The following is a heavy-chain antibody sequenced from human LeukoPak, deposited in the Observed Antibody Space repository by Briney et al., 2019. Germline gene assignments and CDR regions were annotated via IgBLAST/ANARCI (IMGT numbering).Heavy chain of an antibody. Sequence: ASVKVSCKASGYTFTSYGISWVRQGPGQGLEWMGWISAYNGNPSYAQKLQGRVTVTTDTSTSTAYMELRSLISDDTAVYYCARAGQGYYYDTSAYYYDYWGQGTLVTVSS. V-gene: IGHV1-18*01. J-gene: IGHJ4*02. CDR1: GYTFTSYG. D-gene: IGHD3-22*01. CDR3: ARAGQGYYYDTSAYYYDY. CDR2: ISAYNGNP.